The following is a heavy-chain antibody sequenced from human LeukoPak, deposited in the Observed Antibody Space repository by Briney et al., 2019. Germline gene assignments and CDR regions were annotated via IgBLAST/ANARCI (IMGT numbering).Heavy chain of an antibody. Sequence: GGSLRLSCAASGFTFRTYSMNWVRQAPGKGLEWVSYISSSSSSMYYADSLKGRFTISRDNAKNSLFLQMNSLRAEDTAVYYCARVRYCTGGSCYSPFDYWGQGTLVTVSS. V-gene: IGHV3-48*01. CDR3: ARVRYCTGGSCYSPFDY. CDR2: ISSSSSSM. J-gene: IGHJ4*02. CDR1: GFTFRTYS. D-gene: IGHD2-15*01.